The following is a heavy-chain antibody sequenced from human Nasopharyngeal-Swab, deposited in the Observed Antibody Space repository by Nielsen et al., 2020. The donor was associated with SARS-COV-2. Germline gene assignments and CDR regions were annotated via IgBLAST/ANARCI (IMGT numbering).Heavy chain of an antibody. V-gene: IGHV3-53*01. D-gene: IGHD2-2*01. CDR2: INSCVST. CDR1: GFTVSRNY. J-gene: IGHJ3*02. CDR3: VREGPHCSSTTCYAFDI. Sequence: GESLKISCAASGFTVSRNYMTWVRQAPRKCLEFVSVINSCVSTYYSYSVKGRFTISRDNSKNTLYLQMNSLRAEDTDVYYCVREGPHCSSTTCYAFDIWGQGTMVTVSS.